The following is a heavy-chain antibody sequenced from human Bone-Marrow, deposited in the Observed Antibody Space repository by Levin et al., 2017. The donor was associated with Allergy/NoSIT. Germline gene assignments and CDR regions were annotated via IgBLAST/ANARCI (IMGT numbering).Heavy chain of an antibody. CDR1: GFSLSTSGVG. CDR3: ARTTYYYDSSGFNRGAFDI. CDR2: IYWNDDK. Sequence: SGPTLVKPTQTLTLTCTFSGFSLSTSGVGVGWIRQPPGKALEWLALIYWNDDKRYSPSLKSRLTITKDTSKNQVVLTMTNMDPVDTATYYCARTTYYYDSSGFNRGAFDIWGQGTMVTVSS. V-gene: IGHV2-5*01. D-gene: IGHD3-22*01. J-gene: IGHJ3*02.